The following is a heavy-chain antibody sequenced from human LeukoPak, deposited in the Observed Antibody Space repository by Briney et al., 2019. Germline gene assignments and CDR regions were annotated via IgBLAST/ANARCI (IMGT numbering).Heavy chain of an antibody. CDR1: GGSFSGYY. CDR2: INHSGST. Sequence: SETLSLTCAVYGGSFSGYYCSWIRQPPGKGLEWIGEINHSGSTNYNPSLKSRVTISVDTSKNQFSLKLSSVTAADTAVYYCARGLIEQWLVPYYYYYYMDVWGKGTTVTVSS. D-gene: IGHD6-19*01. V-gene: IGHV4-34*01. J-gene: IGHJ6*03. CDR3: ARGLIEQWLVPYYYYYYMDV.